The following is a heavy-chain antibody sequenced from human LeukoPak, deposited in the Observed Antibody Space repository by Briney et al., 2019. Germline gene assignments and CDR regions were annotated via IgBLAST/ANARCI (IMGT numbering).Heavy chain of an antibody. J-gene: IGHJ4*02. V-gene: IGHV1-2*02. CDR3: ATALPDIVVVPAAFLYFDY. CDR2: INPNSGGT. Sequence: ASVKVSCKASGYTFTGYYMHWVRQAPGQGLEWMGWINPNSGGTNYAQKFQGRVTMTRDTSISTAYMELSRLRPDDTAVYYCATALPDIVVVPAAFLYFDYWGQGTLVTVSS. CDR1: GYTFTGYY. D-gene: IGHD2-2*01.